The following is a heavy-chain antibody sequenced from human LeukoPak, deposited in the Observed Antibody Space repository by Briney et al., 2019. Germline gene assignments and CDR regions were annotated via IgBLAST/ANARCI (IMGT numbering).Heavy chain of an antibody. Sequence: SETLSLTCTVSGGSISSYYWSWIRQPPGKGLEWIGYIYYSGSTNYNPSLRSRVTISVDTSKNQFSLKLSSVTAADTAVYYCAGTYYYDSSGYYWRRWGQGTLVTVSS. CDR2: IYYSGST. V-gene: IGHV4-59*01. D-gene: IGHD3-22*01. J-gene: IGHJ4*02. CDR1: GGSISSYY. CDR3: AGTYYYDSSGYYWRR.